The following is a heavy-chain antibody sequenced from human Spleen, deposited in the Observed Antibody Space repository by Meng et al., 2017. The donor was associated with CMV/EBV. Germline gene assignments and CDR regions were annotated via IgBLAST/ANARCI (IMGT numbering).Heavy chain of an antibody. Sequence: LSCAASGLTFSTYAMQWVRQAPGKGLEWLTIISYDGNNKYYADSVRGRFTVSRDNSKNTLYLQMSSLRAGDTAVYYCAREIVAGEDYWGQGTLVTVSS. CDR1: GLTFSTYA. CDR3: AREIVAGEDY. J-gene: IGHJ4*02. D-gene: IGHD3-10*01. CDR2: ISYDGNNK. V-gene: IGHV3-30*04.